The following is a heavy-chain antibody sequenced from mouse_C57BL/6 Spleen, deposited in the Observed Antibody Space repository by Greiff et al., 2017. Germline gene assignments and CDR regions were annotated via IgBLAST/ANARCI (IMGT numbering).Heavy chain of an antibody. D-gene: IGHD1-1*01. Sequence: VQLQQPGAELVKPGASVKMSCKASGYTFTSYWITWVKQRPGQGLEWIGDIYPGSGSTNYNEKFKSKATLTVDTSSSTAYMQLSSLTSEDSAVYYCAPFYGSSLGFAYWGQGTLVTVSA. CDR3: APFYGSSLGFAY. CDR2: IYPGSGST. J-gene: IGHJ3*01. CDR1: GYTFTSYW. V-gene: IGHV1-55*01.